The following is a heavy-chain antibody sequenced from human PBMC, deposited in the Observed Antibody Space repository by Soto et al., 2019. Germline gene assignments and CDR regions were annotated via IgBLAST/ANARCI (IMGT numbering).Heavy chain of an antibody. V-gene: IGHV4-39*01. CDR3: ALYSSGWPPKATFDP. CDR1: GGSISSSSYY. CDR2: IYYSGST. J-gene: IGHJ5*02. D-gene: IGHD6-19*01. Sequence: ASETLSLTCTVSGGSISSSSYYWGWIRQPPGKGLEWIGSIYYSGSTYYNPSLKSRVTISVDTSKNQFSLKLSSVTAADTAVYYCALYSSGWPPKATFDPWGQGTLVTVSS.